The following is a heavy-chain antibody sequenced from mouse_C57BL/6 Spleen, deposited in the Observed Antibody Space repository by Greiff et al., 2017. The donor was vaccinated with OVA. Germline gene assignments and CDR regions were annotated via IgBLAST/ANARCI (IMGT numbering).Heavy chain of an antibody. J-gene: IGHJ4*01. CDR1: GFSLTSYG. Sequence: QVQLQQSGPGLVQPSQSLSITCTVSGFSLTSYGVHWVRQSPGKGLEWLGVIWRGGSTDYNAAFMSRLTITKDNSKSQVFFKMNSLQAYDTAIYYCAKIYYGNGGDYYAMDYWGQGTSVTVSS. V-gene: IGHV2-5*01. D-gene: IGHD2-1*01. CDR3: AKIYYGNGGDYYAMDY. CDR2: IWRGGST.